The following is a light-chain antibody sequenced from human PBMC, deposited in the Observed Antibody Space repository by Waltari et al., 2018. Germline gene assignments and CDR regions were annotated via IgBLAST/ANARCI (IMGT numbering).Light chain of an antibody. Sequence: EIVLTQSPGTLSLSPGERATLSCRASPSVSSSYLAWYQQKPGQAPRLLIYGASSRATGIPDSCSGRGSGTDFTLTISRLEPEDFAVYYCQQYGSSLSITFGQGTRLEIK. CDR3: QQYGSSLSIT. V-gene: IGKV3-20*01. J-gene: IGKJ5*01. CDR2: GAS. CDR1: PSVSSSY.